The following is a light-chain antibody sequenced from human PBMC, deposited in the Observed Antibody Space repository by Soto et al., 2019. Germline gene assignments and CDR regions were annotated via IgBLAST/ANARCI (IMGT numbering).Light chain of an antibody. CDR2: AAS. V-gene: IGKV1-12*01. CDR3: QQANSFPLT. Sequence: DIQMTQSPSFVSASIGDRVTITCRASPGISNWLAWYQQKPGQAPKFLIHAASSLQSGVPSRFSGSGSGTHFTLTISSLQPEDFATYYCQQANSFPLTFGGGTKVEIK. CDR1: PGISNW. J-gene: IGKJ4*01.